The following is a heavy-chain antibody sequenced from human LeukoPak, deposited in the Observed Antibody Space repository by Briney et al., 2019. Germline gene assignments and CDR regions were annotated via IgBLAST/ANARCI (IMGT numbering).Heavy chain of an antibody. V-gene: IGHV1-69*04. J-gene: IGHJ6*02. CDR3: AGAHYGSGSYTYYGMDV. Sequence: ASVKVSCKASGYTFTSYDINWVRQATGQGLEWMGRIIPILGIANYAQKFQGRVTITADKSTSTAYMELSSLRSEDTAVYYCAGAHYGSGSYTYYGMDVWGQGTTVTVSS. CDR2: IIPILGIA. CDR1: GYTFTSYD. D-gene: IGHD3-10*01.